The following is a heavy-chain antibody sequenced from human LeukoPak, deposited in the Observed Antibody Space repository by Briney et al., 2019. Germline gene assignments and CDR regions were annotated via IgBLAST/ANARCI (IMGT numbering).Heavy chain of an antibody. CDR2: INYSGST. Sequence: PSETLSLTCTVSGDSISTSSYYWGWIRQPPGKGLEWIGTINYSGSTYYNPSLKSRVTISVDTSKNQFSLKLSSVTAADTAVYYCACLTTADAFDIWGQGTMVTVSS. CDR1: GDSISTSSYY. D-gene: IGHD3-22*01. J-gene: IGHJ3*02. V-gene: IGHV4-39*07. CDR3: ACLTTADAFDI.